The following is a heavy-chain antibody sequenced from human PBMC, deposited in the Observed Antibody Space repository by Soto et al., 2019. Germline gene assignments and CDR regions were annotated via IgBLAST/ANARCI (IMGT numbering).Heavy chain of an antibody. CDR3: VRTAGVFDY. J-gene: IGHJ4*02. V-gene: IGHV3-64D*08. CDR1: GFTFRTYA. Sequence: GGSLRLSCSASGFTFRTYAMHWVRQAPGKGLEYVSAIRSNGDTTYYADSVKGRFIISRDNSKNTLYLQMSSLRAEDTAVYYCVRTAGVFDYWGQGTLVTGSS. D-gene: IGHD6-19*01. CDR2: IRSNGDTT.